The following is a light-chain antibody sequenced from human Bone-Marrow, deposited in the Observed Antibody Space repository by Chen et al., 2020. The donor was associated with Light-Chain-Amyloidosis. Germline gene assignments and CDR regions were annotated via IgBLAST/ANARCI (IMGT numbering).Light chain of an antibody. J-gene: IGLJ3*02. CDR1: NIGSTS. Sequence: SYVLTQPSSVSVAPGQTATIARGGNNIGSTSVHWYQQPPGQAPLLVVYDDSDRPSGIPERLSGSNSGNTATLPISGDEAGDEADYYCQVWDRSSDRPVFGGGTKLTVL. CDR2: DDS. V-gene: IGLV3-21*02. CDR3: QVWDRSSDRPV.